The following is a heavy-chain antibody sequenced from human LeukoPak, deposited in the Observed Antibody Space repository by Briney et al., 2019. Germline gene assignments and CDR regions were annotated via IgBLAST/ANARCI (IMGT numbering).Heavy chain of an antibody. CDR2: ISFDGSNK. J-gene: IGHJ4*02. CDR1: GFTFSIYG. CDR3: ARGPSGYHNT. V-gene: IGHV3-30*03. D-gene: IGHD5-12*01. Sequence: GGSLRLSCAAPGFTFSIYGMHWVRQAPGKGLEWVAVISFDGSNKYYANSVRGRFTISRDNSKNTLSLQMNSLRAEDTAVYYCARGPSGYHNTGGQGTLVTVSS.